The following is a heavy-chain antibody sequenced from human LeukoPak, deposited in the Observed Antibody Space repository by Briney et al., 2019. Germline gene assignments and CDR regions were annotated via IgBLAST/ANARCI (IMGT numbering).Heavy chain of an antibody. CDR2: IYPGDSDT. CDR1: GYSFTSYW. D-gene: IGHD3-16*01. J-gene: IGHJ4*02. CDR3: ARFPFTFGGVPYYFDY. Sequence: GESLKISCKGSGYSFTSYWIGWVRQMPGKGLGWMGIIYPGDSDTRYSPSFQGQVTISADKSISTAYLQWSSLKASDTAMYYCARFPFTFGGVPYYFDYWGQGTLVTVSS. V-gene: IGHV5-51*01.